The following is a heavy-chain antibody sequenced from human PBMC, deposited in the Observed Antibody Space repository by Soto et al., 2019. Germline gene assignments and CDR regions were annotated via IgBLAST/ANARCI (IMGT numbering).Heavy chain of an antibody. Sequence: QLQLQESGPGLVKPSETLSLTCTVSGGSISSSSYYWGWIRQPPGKGLEWIGSTYYSGSTYYNPSSKSRGTITVDTSKNRYFLKLSSVTAADTAVYYCASLVSGIVVVVAATFAFDLWGQGTMVTVSS. D-gene: IGHD2-15*01. CDR2: TYYSGST. CDR1: GGSISSSSYY. V-gene: IGHV4-39*01. CDR3: ASLVSGIVVVVAATFAFDL. J-gene: IGHJ3*01.